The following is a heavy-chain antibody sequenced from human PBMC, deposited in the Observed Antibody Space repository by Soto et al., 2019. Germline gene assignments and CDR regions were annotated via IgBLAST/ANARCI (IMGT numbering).Heavy chain of an antibody. CDR3: ARDLSTIFGVVTSSGYFDY. J-gene: IGHJ4*02. D-gene: IGHD3-3*01. Sequence: ASVKVSCKASGYTFTSYAMHWVHQAPGQRLEWMGWINAGNGNTKYSQKFQGRVTITRDTSASTAYMELSSLRSEDTAVYYCARDLSTIFGVVTSSGYFDYWGQGTLVTVSS. V-gene: IGHV1-3*01. CDR2: INAGNGNT. CDR1: GYTFTSYA.